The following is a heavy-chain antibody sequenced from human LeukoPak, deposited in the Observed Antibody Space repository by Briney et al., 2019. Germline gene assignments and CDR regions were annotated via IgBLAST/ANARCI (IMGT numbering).Heavy chain of an antibody. CDR3: ARGGYCSSTSCYDWYFDL. CDR1: GFTFSSYA. Sequence: GRSLRLSCAASGFTFSSYATHWVRQAPGKGLEWVAVISYDGSNKYYADSVKGRFTISRDNSKNTLYLQMNSLRAEDTAVYYCARGGYCSSTSCYDWYFDLWGRGTLVTVSS. CDR2: ISYDGSNK. V-gene: IGHV3-30*04. J-gene: IGHJ2*01. D-gene: IGHD2-2*01.